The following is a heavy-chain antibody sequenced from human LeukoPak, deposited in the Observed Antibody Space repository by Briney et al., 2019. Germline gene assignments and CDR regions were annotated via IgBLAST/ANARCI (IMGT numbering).Heavy chain of an antibody. D-gene: IGHD4-17*01. J-gene: IGHJ4*01. CDR1: GGSFSGYY. CDR3: WRHPVYGETYYYSYY. CDR2: INSSGST. V-gene: IGHV4-34*01. Sequence: SETLSLTCAVYGGSFSGYYWSWIRQPPGKGLEWIGEINSSGSTNYNLSLKSGVTISVDTSKNQFYLKLRSVTAAVAAVYSGWRHPVYGETYYYSYYWGQGTLVTVSS.